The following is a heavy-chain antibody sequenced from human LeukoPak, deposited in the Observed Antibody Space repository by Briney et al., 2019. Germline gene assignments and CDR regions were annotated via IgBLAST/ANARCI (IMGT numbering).Heavy chain of an antibody. J-gene: IGHJ6*02. Sequence: GASVKVSCKASGYTFTNYDINWVRQATGQGLEWMGWMNPNSGNTGYAQKFQGRVTMTRNTSITTAYMELSSLRSEDTAVYYCARAHTGRWYCYYYGMDVWGQGTTVTVSS. CDR3: ARAHTGRWYCYYYGMDV. V-gene: IGHV1-8*01. CDR1: GYTFTNYD. CDR2: MNPNSGNT. D-gene: IGHD2-15*01.